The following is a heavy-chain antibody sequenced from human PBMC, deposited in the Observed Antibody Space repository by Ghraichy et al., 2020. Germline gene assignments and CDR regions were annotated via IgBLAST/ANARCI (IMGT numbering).Heavy chain of an antibody. J-gene: IGHJ3*02. V-gene: IGHV3-53*01. CDR1: GFTVGRKY. D-gene: IGHD5-12*01. CDR2: IYSGGGT. CDR3: ASSGYDLEAFDI. Sequence: GGSLRLSCAASGFTVGRKYMTWVRQAPGRGLEWVSDIYSGGGTYYADSVKGRFTISRDNSKNTLDLQMNSLRADDTAIYYCASSGYDLEAFDIWGQGTMVTVSS.